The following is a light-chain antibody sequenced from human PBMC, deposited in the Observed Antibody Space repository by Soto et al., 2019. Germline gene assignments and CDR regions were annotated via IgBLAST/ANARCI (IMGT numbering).Light chain of an antibody. CDR1: QSVSES. J-gene: IGKJ5*01. V-gene: IGKV3-11*01. CDR2: GAF. CDR3: QQRNVWPPVT. Sequence: ELVLMQSPGTLSLSPGERATLSCRASQSVSESLAWYQQKPGQAPRLLIYGAFNRATGIPARFSGSGSGTDFTLTISSLEPEDAAVYYCQQRNVWPPVTFGQGTRLEIK.